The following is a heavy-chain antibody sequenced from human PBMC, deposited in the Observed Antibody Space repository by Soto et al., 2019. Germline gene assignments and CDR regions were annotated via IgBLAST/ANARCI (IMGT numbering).Heavy chain of an antibody. Sequence: QVQLQESGPGLVKPSQTLSLTCTVSGGSISRGGYYWIWIRQHPGKVLEWIGYVYYSGSTYYNPSLKSRVTISVDTSKNQFALKLSSVTAADTAVYYCAREGQLVSPNWFDPWGQGTLVTVSS. D-gene: IGHD6-13*01. J-gene: IGHJ5*02. CDR3: AREGQLVSPNWFDP. V-gene: IGHV4-31*03. CDR2: VYYSGST. CDR1: GGSISRGGYY.